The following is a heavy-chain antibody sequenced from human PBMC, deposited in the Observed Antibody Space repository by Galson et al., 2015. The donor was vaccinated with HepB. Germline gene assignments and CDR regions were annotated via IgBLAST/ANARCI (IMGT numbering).Heavy chain of an antibody. V-gene: IGHV3-33*01. CDR1: GFTFSNYG. Sequence: SLRLSCAASGFTFSNYGMHWVRQAPGKGLEWVAVIWYDGRKYFYADSVRGRFTISRDNFKNTLHLQMNSLRDEDTAIYYCARVKYYETSEVLDYWGQGNLVTVSS. J-gene: IGHJ4*02. D-gene: IGHD3-22*01. CDR3: ARVKYYETSEVLDY. CDR2: IWYDGRKY.